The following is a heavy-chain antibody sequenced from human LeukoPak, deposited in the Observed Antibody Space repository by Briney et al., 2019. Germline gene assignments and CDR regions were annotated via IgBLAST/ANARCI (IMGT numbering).Heavy chain of an antibody. CDR2: ISYDGSNK. D-gene: IGHD3-3*01. CDR1: GFTFSSYG. Sequence: GGSLRLSCAASGFTFSSYGMHWVRQAPGKGLEWVAVISYDGSNKYYADSVKGRFTISRDNSKNTLYLQMNSLRAEDTAVYYCARTGSGYDFWSGYSNYWGQGTLVTVSS. V-gene: IGHV3-30*03. J-gene: IGHJ4*02. CDR3: ARTGSGYDFWSGYSNY.